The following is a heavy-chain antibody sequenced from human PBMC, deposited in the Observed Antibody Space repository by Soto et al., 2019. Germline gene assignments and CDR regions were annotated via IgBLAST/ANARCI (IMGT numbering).Heavy chain of an antibody. CDR3: GGRLAAGELV. CDR2: INPYNGNT. J-gene: IGHJ4*02. V-gene: IGHV1-18*01. D-gene: IGHD3-10*01. Sequence: QVQLVQSGAEVKKPGASVKVSCKASGYTFTNYGISWVRQAPGQGLEWMGWINPYNGNTNYAQKLHGRVTMTTDTAAGKAYMGLRSLVSDDTAGYYCGGRLAAGELVWGQGTLVTVSS. CDR1: GYTFTNYG.